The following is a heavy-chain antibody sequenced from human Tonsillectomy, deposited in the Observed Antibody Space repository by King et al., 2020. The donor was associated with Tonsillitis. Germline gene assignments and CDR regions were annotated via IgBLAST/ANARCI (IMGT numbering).Heavy chain of an antibody. CDR2: IYHSGAT. Sequence: QLQESGPGLVKPSETLSLICSVSGDSISDFYWSWIRQSPGKGLEWVGFIYHSGATYYNPSLKSRVLISWDTSKKQFSLRLNSVTAADTAVYYCARRAGTGLSDFFYYMDVWDKGTTVTVSS. J-gene: IGHJ6*03. V-gene: IGHV4-59*08. D-gene: IGHD6-13*01. CDR3: ARRAGTGLSDFFYYMDV. CDR1: GDSISDFY.